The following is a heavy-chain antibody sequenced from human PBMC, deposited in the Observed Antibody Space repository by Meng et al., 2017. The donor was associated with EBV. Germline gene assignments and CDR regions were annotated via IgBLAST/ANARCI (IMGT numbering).Heavy chain of an antibody. CDR1: GGSFXGYY. J-gene: IGHJ5*02. Sequence: QVQLQQWGAXLLKPXXXLFLTCAXYGGSFXGYYWSWIRQPPGKGLEWIGEINHSGSTNYNPSLKSRVTISVDTSKNQFSLKLSSVTAADTAVYYCARGGGNRGGIVGATYRLNWFDPWGPGTLVTVSS. CDR3: ARGGGNRGGIVGATYRLNWFDP. CDR2: INHSGST. V-gene: IGHV4-34*01. D-gene: IGHD1-26*01.